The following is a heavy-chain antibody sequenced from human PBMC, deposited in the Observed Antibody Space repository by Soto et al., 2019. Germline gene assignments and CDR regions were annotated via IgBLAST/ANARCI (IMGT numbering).Heavy chain of an antibody. V-gene: IGHV1-8*01. D-gene: IGHD3-16*01. CDR3: AREGVRGMDV. CDR2: MNPNSANT. J-gene: IGHJ6*02. Sequence: QVQLVQSGAEVKKPGASVKVSCKASGYTFTSYDINWVRQATGQGLEWMGWMNPNSANTGHAQKCQGRGTMTRNTSISTAYMELSSLRAEDTAVYDCAREGVRGMDVWGQGTTVTVSS. CDR1: GYTFTSYD.